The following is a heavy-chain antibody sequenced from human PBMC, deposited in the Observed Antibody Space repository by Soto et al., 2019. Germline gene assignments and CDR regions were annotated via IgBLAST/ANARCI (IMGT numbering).Heavy chain of an antibody. V-gene: IGHV1-18*01. D-gene: IGHD3-10*01. J-gene: IGHJ4*02. CDR2: ISGFNGQT. Sequence: QVQLVQSGPEVKKPGASVKVSCKASANTFASHGFSWARQAPGQGLEWMGWISGFNGQTNYALKFQGRVTLTTDTSTSTAYMELRSLRSDDTAVYFCARVVPRGVAVVRDYWGQGTLVTVSS. CDR3: ARVVPRGVAVVRDY. CDR1: ANTFASHG.